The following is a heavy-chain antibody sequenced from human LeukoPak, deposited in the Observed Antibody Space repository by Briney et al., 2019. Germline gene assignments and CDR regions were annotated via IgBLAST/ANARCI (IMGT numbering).Heavy chain of an antibody. D-gene: IGHD6-13*01. V-gene: IGHV1-46*01. J-gene: IGHJ4*02. CDR1: GYTFTGYY. CDR3: ARDEGIAAAGKVC. Sequence: ASVKVSCKASGYTFTGYYMHWVRQAPGQGLEWMGIINPSGGSTSYAQKFQGRVTMTRDTSTSTVYMELSSLRSEDTAVYYCARDEGIAAAGKVCWGQGTLVTVSS. CDR2: INPSGGST.